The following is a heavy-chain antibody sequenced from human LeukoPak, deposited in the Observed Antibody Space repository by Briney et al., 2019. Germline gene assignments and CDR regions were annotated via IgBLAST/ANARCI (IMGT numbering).Heavy chain of an antibody. J-gene: IGHJ6*02. D-gene: IGHD6-13*01. Sequence: GGSLRLSCAASGFTFSSYWMNWVRQAPGKGLEWVSSISSSSSYIYYADSVKGRFTISRDNAKNSLYLQMNSLRAEDTAVYYCARGFPLAYSSSWFEDYYGMDVWGQGTTVTVSS. CDR3: ARGFPLAYSSSWFEDYYGMDV. CDR2: ISSSSSYI. CDR1: GFTFSSYW. V-gene: IGHV3-21*01.